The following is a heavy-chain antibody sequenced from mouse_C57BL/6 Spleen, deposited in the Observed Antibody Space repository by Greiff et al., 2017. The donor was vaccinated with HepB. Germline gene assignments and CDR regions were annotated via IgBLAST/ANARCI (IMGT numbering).Heavy chain of an antibody. CDR2: IRLKSDNYAT. J-gene: IGHJ2*01. V-gene: IGHV6-3*01. Sequence: EVKLMESGGGLVQPGGSMKLSCVASGFTFSNYWMNWVRQSPEKGLEWVAQIRLKSDNYATHYAESVKGRFTISRDDSKSSVYLQMNNLRAEDTGIYYCTGGTTVVFDYWGQGTTLTVSS. D-gene: IGHD1-1*01. CDR1: GFTFSNYW. CDR3: TGGTTVVFDY.